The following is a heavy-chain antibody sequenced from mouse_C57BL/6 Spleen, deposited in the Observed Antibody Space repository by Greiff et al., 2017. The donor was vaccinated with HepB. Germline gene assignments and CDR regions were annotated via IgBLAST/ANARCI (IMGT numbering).Heavy chain of an antibody. J-gene: IGHJ4*01. CDR2: IYPGSGST. V-gene: IGHV1-55*01. Sequence: QVQLQQSGAELVKPGASVKMSCKASGYTFTSYWITWVKQRPGQGLEWIGDIYPGSGSTNYNEKFKSKATLTVDTSSSTAYMQLSSLTSEDSAVYYCARGDTVVESAMDYWGQGTSVTVSS. D-gene: IGHD1-1*01. CDR3: ARGDTVVESAMDY. CDR1: GYTFTSYW.